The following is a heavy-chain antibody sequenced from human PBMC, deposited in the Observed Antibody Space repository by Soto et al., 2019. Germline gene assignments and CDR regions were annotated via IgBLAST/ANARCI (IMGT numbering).Heavy chain of an antibody. CDR2: ISYDGSNK. CDR1: GFTFSSYA. V-gene: IGHV3-30-3*01. Sequence: QVQLVESGGGVVQPGRSLRLSCAASGFTFSSYAMHWVRQAPGKGLEWVAVISYDGSNKYYADSVKGRFTISRDNSKNTLYLQMNSLRAEDTAVYYCARDLGQWLEYFQHWVQGTLVTVSS. D-gene: IGHD6-19*01. CDR3: ARDLGQWLEYFQH. J-gene: IGHJ1*01.